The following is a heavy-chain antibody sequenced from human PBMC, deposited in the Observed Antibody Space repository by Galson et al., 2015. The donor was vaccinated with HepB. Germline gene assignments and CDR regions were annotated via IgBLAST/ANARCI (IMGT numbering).Heavy chain of an antibody. Sequence: SLRLSCAASGFTFSGSAMHWVRQASGKGLEWVGRIRSKANSYATAYAASVKGRFTISRDDPKNTAYLQMNSLKTEDTAVYYCTSPLPYSSSWYGETYYYYYGMDVWGQGTTVTVSS. CDR2: IRSKANSYAT. V-gene: IGHV3-73*01. J-gene: IGHJ6*02. CDR1: GFTFSGSA. D-gene: IGHD6-13*01. CDR3: TSPLPYSSSWYGETYYYYYGMDV.